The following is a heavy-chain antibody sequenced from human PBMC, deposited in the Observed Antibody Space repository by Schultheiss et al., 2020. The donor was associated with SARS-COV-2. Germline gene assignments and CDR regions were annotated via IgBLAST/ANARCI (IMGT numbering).Heavy chain of an antibody. CDR1: GFTFSSYA. D-gene: IGHD3-16*02. Sequence: GESLKISCAASGFTFSSYAMSWVRQAPGKGLEWVSAISGSGGSTYYADSVKGRFTISRDNSKNTLYLQMNSLRAEDTAVYYCAKVYTGCGGVIVPFDYWGQGTLVTVSS. CDR2: ISGSGGST. V-gene: IGHV3-23*01. CDR3: AKVYTGCGGVIVPFDY. J-gene: IGHJ4*02.